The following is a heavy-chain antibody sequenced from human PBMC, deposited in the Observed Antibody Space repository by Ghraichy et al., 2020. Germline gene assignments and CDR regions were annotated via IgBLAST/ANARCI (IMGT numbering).Heavy chain of an antibody. Sequence: ASVKVSCKASGYTFTSYGISWVRQAPGQGLEWMGWISAYNGNTNYAQKLQGRVTMTTDTSTSTAYMELRSLRSDDTAVYYCARVPYDFWSGYYTSYMDVWGKGTTVTVSS. CDR2: ISAYNGNT. CDR3: ARVPYDFWSGYYTSYMDV. D-gene: IGHD3-3*01. CDR1: GYTFTSYG. V-gene: IGHV1-18*01. J-gene: IGHJ6*03.